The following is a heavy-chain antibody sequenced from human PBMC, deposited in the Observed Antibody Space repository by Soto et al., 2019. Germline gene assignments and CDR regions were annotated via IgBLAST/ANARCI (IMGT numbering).Heavy chain of an antibody. D-gene: IGHD2-15*01. Sequence: QVQLVQSGAEVKKPGSSVKVSCTASGCTFSSYAISWVRQAPGQGLEWMGGIIAIFGTGNYAQKFQGRVRITADESTSTAYMELSSLRSEDTAVYYCEGDYCCIGGSCRLYFDYWGQGTLVTVSS. CDR3: EGDYCCIGGSCRLYFDY. CDR2: IIAIFGTG. J-gene: IGHJ4*02. V-gene: IGHV1-69*01. CDR1: GCTFSSYA.